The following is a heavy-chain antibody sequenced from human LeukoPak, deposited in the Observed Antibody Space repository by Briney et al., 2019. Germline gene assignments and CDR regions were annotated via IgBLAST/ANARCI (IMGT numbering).Heavy chain of an antibody. D-gene: IGHD6-13*01. J-gene: IGHJ5*02. Sequence: GASVKVSCKASGYTFTSYGISWVRQAPGQGLEWMGWISAYNGNTNYAQKLQGRVTMTTDTSTSTAYMELRSLRSDDTAVYYCARESYSSSWYDVRRRTFDPWGQGTLVTVSS. CDR3: ARESYSSSWYDVRRRTFDP. CDR2: ISAYNGNT. CDR1: GYTFTSYG. V-gene: IGHV1-18*01.